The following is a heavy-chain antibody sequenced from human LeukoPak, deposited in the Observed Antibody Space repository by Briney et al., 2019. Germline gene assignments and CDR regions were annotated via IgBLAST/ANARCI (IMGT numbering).Heavy chain of an antibody. Sequence: PGGSLRLSCAASGFTFSSYSMNWVRQAPGKGLEWVSSISSSSSYIYYADSVKGRFTISRDNAKNSLYLQMNSLRAEDTAVYYCARNYDILTGYHYYFDYWGQGTLVTVSS. D-gene: IGHD3-9*01. J-gene: IGHJ4*02. CDR1: GFTFSSYS. CDR3: ARNYDILTGYHYYFDY. V-gene: IGHV3-21*01. CDR2: ISSSSSYI.